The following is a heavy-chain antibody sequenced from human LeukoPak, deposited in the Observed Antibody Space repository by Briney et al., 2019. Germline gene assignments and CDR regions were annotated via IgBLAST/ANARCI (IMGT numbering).Heavy chain of an antibody. CDR2: ISGSGGST. V-gene: IGHV3-23*01. J-gene: IGHJ4*02. CDR1: GFTFSSYA. D-gene: IGHD3-22*01. Sequence: QSGGSLRLSCAASGFTFSSYAMSWVRQAPGKGLEWVSAISGSGGSTYYADSVKGRFTISRDNSKNTLYLQMNSLRAEDTAVYYCAKIISTEYYYDSSGYPTTKHTDYWGQGTLVTVSS. CDR3: AKIISTEYYYDSSGYPTTKHTDY.